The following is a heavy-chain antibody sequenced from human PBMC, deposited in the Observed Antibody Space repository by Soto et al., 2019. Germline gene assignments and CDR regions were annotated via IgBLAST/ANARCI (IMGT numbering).Heavy chain of an antibody. J-gene: IGHJ4*02. CDR3: ARDRMVSY. D-gene: IGHD1-20*01. V-gene: IGHV3-7*01. CDR2: IKQDGSEK. CDR1: GFTFSSYW. Sequence: GGSLRLSCADSGFTFSSYWMSWVRQAPGEGLEWVAKIKQDGSEKYYVDSAKGRFTISGYNAKTSLYLPMLSLRAEDTAVYYCARDRMVSYWGQGTLVTVSS.